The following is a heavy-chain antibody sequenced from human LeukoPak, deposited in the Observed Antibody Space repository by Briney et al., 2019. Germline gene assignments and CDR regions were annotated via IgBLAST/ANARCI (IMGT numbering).Heavy chain of an antibody. Sequence: SETLSLTCSVSGDSISSYDWSWIRQPAGKGLEWIGRIYGSGNTNYNPSLKSRVTISVDTSKNQLSLKLSSVTAADTAVYYCASCPWFGEDVGYWGQGTLVTVSS. J-gene: IGHJ4*02. CDR2: IYGSGNT. CDR1: GDSISSYD. V-gene: IGHV4-4*07. D-gene: IGHD3-10*01. CDR3: ASCPWFGEDVGY.